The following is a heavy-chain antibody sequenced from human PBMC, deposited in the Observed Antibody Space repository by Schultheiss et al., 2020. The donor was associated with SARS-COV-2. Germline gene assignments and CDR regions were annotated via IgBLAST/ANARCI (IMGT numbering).Heavy chain of an antibody. CDR2: INHSGST. CDR1: GGSFSGYY. V-gene: IGHV4-34*01. Sequence: SETLSLTCAVYGGSFSGYYWSWIRQPPGKGLVWIGEINHSGSTNYNPSLKSRVTISVDTSKNQFSLKLSSVTAADTAVYYCARLRGSYIQLDYWGQGTLVTVSS. J-gene: IGHJ4*02. D-gene: IGHD1-26*01. CDR3: ARLRGSYIQLDY.